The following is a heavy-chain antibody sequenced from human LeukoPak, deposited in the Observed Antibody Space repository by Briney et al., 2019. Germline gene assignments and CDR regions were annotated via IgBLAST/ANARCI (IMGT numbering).Heavy chain of an antibody. V-gene: IGHV4-4*02. Sequence: SETLSLACAVSGGPISSSNWWSWVRQPPGKGLEWIGEIYHSGSTNYNPSLKSRVTISVDKSKNQFSLKLSSVTAADTAVYYCARVAGYYDSSGYYYVIDYWGQGTLVTVSS. D-gene: IGHD3-22*01. CDR1: GGPISSSNW. J-gene: IGHJ4*02. CDR2: IYHSGST. CDR3: ARVAGYYDSSGYYYVIDY.